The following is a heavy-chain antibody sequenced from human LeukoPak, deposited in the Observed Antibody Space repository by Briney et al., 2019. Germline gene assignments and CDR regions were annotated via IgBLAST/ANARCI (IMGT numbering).Heavy chain of an antibody. CDR1: GFTFSSYS. CDR2: ISSSSSYI. J-gene: IGHJ4*02. V-gene: IGHV3-21*01. D-gene: IGHD2-2*01. CDR3: ARDHPNYCSSTSCHFDY. Sequence: PGGSLRLSCAASGFTFSSYSMNWVRQAPGKGLEWVSSISSSSSYIYYADSVKGRFTISRDNAKNSLYLQMNSLRAEDTAVYYCARDHPNYCSSTSCHFDYWGQGTLVTVSS.